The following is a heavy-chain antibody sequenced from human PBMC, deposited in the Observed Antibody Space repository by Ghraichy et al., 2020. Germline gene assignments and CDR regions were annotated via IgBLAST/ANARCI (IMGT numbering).Heavy chain of an antibody. CDR3: AKDRGQVVLWWKGYGMDV. Sequence: GGSLRLSCAASGFTFSSYAMSWVRQAPGKGLEWVSAISGSGGSTYYADSVKGRFTISRDNSKNTLYLQMNSLRAEDTAVYYCAKDRGQVVLWWKGYGMDVWGQGTTVTVSS. CDR1: GFTFSSYA. CDR2: ISGSGGST. V-gene: IGHV3-23*01. D-gene: IGHD2-21*01. J-gene: IGHJ6*02.